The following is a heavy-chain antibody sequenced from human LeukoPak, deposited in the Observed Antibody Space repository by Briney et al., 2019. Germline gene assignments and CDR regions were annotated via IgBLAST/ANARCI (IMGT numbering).Heavy chain of an antibody. CDR3: ARHKGNGWYPD. CDR2: IYTSGST. V-gene: IGHV4-4*09. J-gene: IGHJ4*02. CDR1: GGSISSYY. D-gene: IGHD6-19*01. Sequence: SETLSLTCTVSGGSISSYYWSWIRQPPGKGLEWIGYIYTSGSTNYNPSLKGRVTISVDTSKNQFSLKLSSVTAADTAVYYCARHKGNGWYPDWGQGTLVTVSS.